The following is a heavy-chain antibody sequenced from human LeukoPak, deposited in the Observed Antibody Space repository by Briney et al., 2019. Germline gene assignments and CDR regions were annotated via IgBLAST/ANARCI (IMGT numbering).Heavy chain of an antibody. J-gene: IGHJ6*02. Sequence: ATVKVSCKASGYTFTSYGISWVRQAPGQGLEWMGWISAYNGNTNYAQKLQGRVTMTTDTSTSTAYMELRSLRSDDTAVYYCARDEGPRGVISYHYYYGMDVWGQGTTVTVSS. V-gene: IGHV1-18*01. CDR3: ARDEGPRGVISYHYYYGMDV. CDR1: GYTFTSYG. CDR2: ISAYNGNT. D-gene: IGHD3-10*01.